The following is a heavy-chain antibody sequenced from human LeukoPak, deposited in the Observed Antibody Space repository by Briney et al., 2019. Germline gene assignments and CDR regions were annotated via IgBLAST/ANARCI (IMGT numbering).Heavy chain of an antibody. CDR2: ISYDGSNK. CDR3: ASPYASGTYGIDD. V-gene: IGHV3-30*04. D-gene: IGHD3-10*01. Sequence: QPGGSLRLSCAASGFTFSSYAMHWVRQAPGKGLEWVAVISYDGSNKYYADSVKGRFTISRDNSKNTLYLQMNSPRAEDTAVYYCASPYASGTYGIDDWGQGTLVTVSS. CDR1: GFTFSSYA. J-gene: IGHJ4*02.